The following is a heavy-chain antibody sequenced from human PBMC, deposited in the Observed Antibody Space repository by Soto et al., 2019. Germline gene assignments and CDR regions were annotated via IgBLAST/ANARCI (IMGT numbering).Heavy chain of an antibody. V-gene: IGHV3-74*01. CDR3: ARSDWFDH. J-gene: IGHJ5*02. Sequence: EVQLVESGGGLVQPGGSLRLSCAASGFTFSGHWMHWVRQAPGKGLVWVSRIKSDGRSTSYADSVKGRFTVSRDNAKNTLYLQMNSLRAEDTAVYYCARSDWFDHWGQGPLVTVSS. CDR1: GFTFSGHW. CDR2: IKSDGRST.